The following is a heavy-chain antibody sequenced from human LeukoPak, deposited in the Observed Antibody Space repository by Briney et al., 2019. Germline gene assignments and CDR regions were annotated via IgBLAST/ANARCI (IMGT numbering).Heavy chain of an antibody. Sequence: GASVKVSCKASGYTFTSYGISWVRQAPGQGLEWMGRISAYNGNTNYAQKLQGRVTMTTDTSTSTAYMELRSLRSDDTAVYYCARVPPYDYVWGSYRYDFDYWGQGTLVTVSS. CDR2: ISAYNGNT. D-gene: IGHD3-16*02. J-gene: IGHJ4*02. V-gene: IGHV1-18*01. CDR1: GYTFTSYG. CDR3: ARVPPYDYVWGSYRYDFDY.